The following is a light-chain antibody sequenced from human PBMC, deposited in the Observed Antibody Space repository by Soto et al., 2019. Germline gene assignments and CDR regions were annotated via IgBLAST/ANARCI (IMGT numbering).Light chain of an antibody. J-gene: IGKJ1*01. V-gene: IGKV3-15*01. CDR2: GAS. CDR3: QQYNTWLWT. Sequence: EVVMTQSPATLSVSPGERVTLSCRASQSINAHLAWYQQKPGQAPRLLIHGASTRATGIPARFSGSGFGTEFLLTISSLQSEDFAVYYCQQYNTWLWTFGQGTKVELQ. CDR1: QSINAH.